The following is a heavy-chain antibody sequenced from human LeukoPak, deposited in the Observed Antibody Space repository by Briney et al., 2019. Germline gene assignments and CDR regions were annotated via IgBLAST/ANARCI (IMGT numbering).Heavy chain of an antibody. CDR2: MFTIGST. CDR3: ARATYFYGSWSQGGAFDI. V-gene: IGHV4-61*02. J-gene: IGHJ3*02. Sequence: SETLSLTCTVSGDSISSGSYYWTWIRQPAGKGLEWIGRMFTIGSTNYSPSLKSRVTMSIDTSKNQFSLNLSSVTAADTAVYYRARATYFYGSWSQGGAFDIWGQGTMVTVSS. CDR1: GDSISSGSYY. D-gene: IGHD3-10*01.